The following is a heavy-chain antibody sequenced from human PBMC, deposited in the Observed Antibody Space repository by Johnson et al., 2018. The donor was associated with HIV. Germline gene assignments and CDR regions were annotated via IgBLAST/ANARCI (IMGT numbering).Heavy chain of an antibody. CDR2: IKHDGSDK. CDR3: AKDRKYQLLLKLSSADAFDI. D-gene: IGHD2-2*01. V-gene: IGHV3-7*01. J-gene: IGHJ3*02. Sequence: MLLVESGGGLVQPGGSLRLSCAASGFTFSTYWMSWVRQAPGKGLEWVANIKHDGSDKYYVGSVTGRFTISRDNSKNTLYLQMNSLRAEDTAVYYCAKDRKYQLLLKLSSADAFDIWGQGTMVTVSS. CDR1: GFTFSTYW.